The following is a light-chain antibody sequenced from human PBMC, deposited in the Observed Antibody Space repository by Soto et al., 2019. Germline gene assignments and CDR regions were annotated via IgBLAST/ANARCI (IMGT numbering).Light chain of an antibody. CDR2: DAS. J-gene: IGKJ2*01. CDR3: QQYDNLPYI. CDR1: QDISNY. V-gene: IGKV1-33*01. Sequence: DIQMTQSPSSLSATVGDRVTITCQASQDISNYLNWYQQKPGKAPKLLIYDASNLETRVPSRFSGSGSGTDFTFTISSLQPEDIATYYCQQYDNLPYIFGQGTKLEIK.